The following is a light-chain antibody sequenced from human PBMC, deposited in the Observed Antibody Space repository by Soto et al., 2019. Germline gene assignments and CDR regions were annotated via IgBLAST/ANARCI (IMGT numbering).Light chain of an antibody. CDR2: AAS. CDR3: QQSYSPPFT. CDR1: QTISSY. J-gene: IGKJ3*01. Sequence: DIQMTQSPSSLSASVGDGVTITCRASQTISSYLNWYQQRPGIAPRLLIYAASTLQSGVPSRFSGRGFATNFTLAINSLQPEDFATYYCQQSYSPPFTFSPGTKVDIK. V-gene: IGKV1-39*01.